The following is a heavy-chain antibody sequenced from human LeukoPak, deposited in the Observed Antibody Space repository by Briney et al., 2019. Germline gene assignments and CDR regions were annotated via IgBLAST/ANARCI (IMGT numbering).Heavy chain of an antibody. Sequence: SETLSLTCTVSSGSFRTYYWSLIRQPPGKGLEWIGYIFYNEGTSYNPSLKSRVTISVDTSNNQLSLKVNSVTAADTAMYYCVKSNSRYQPWTLDIWGRGTMVTVSS. CDR3: VKSNSRYQPWTLDI. V-gene: IGHV4-59*01. CDR2: IFYNEGT. D-gene: IGHD2-2*01. J-gene: IGHJ3*02. CDR1: SGSFRTYY.